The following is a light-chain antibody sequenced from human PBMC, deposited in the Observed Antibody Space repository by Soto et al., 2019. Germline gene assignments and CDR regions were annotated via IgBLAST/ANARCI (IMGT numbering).Light chain of an antibody. Sequence: DIQMTKSPSTLSGSVGDRVTITCRASQTISIWLAWYQQKPGKAPKLLIYKESTLKSGVPSRFSGSGSGTEFPLTISSLQPDDFAIDYYQHYNSYSEAFGQGTKVELK. CDR3: QHYNSYSEA. CDR2: KES. CDR1: QTISIW. V-gene: IGKV1-5*03. J-gene: IGKJ1*01.